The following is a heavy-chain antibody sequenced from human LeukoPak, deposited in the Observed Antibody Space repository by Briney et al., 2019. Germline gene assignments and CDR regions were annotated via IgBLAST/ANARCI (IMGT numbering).Heavy chain of an antibody. CDR2: IYSGGST. CDR3: ARDPNYYGSGSLDY. J-gene: IGHJ4*02. D-gene: IGHD3-10*01. Sequence: GGSLRLSCAASGFTVSSNYMSWVRQAPGKGLEWVSVIYSGGSTYYADFVKGRFTISRDNSKNTLYLQMNSLRAEDTAVYYCARDPNYYGSGSLDYWGQGTLVTVSS. V-gene: IGHV3-53*05. CDR1: GFTVSSNY.